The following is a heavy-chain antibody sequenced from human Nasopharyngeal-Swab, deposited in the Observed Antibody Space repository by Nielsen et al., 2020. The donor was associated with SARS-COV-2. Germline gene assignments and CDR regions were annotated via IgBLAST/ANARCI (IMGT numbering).Heavy chain of an antibody. V-gene: IGHV3-30*04. D-gene: IGHD6-13*01. CDR2: ISYDGSNK. J-gene: IGHJ4*02. CDR3: ADGSWGGY. CDR1: GFTFSSYA. Sequence: LKISCAASGFTFSSYAMHWVRQAPGKGLEWVAVISYDGSNKYYADSVKGRFTISRDNSKNTLYLQMNSLRAEDTAVYYCADGSWGGYWGQGTLVTVSS.